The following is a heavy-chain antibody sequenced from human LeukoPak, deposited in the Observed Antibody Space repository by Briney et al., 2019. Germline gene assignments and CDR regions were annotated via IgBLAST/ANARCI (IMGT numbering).Heavy chain of an antibody. Sequence: ASVKVSCKVSGHSLNEISMYWVRQAPGKGLECMGVFDPEDGETIYAQRFKGRLTLTGDTSTDTVYMDLSSLRPEDTAVYYCATGATIPAGFDFWGQGTLVTVSS. CDR2: FDPEDGET. J-gene: IGHJ4*02. D-gene: IGHD1-26*01. CDR3: ATGATIPAGFDF. CDR1: GHSLNEIS. V-gene: IGHV1-24*01.